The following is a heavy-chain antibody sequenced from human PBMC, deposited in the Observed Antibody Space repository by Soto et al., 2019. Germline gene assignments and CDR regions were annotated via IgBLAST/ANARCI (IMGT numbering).Heavy chain of an antibody. Sequence: ASVKVSCKASGYTFTSYAMHWVRQAPVQRLEWMGWINAGNGNTKYSQKFQGRVTITRDTSASTAYMELSSLRSEDTAVYYCARDPPIFGVVIYGMDVWGQGTTVTVSS. V-gene: IGHV1-3*01. J-gene: IGHJ6*02. CDR3: ARDPPIFGVVIYGMDV. D-gene: IGHD3-3*01. CDR1: GYTFTSYA. CDR2: INAGNGNT.